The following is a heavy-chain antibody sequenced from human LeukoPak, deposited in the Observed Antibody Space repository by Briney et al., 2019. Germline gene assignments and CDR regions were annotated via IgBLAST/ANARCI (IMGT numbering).Heavy chain of an antibody. D-gene: IGHD6-19*01. CDR1: GFTFSSYE. CDR2: ISSSGSTI. Sequence: GGALRLSCAASGFTFSSYEMNWVRQAPGKGLEWVSYISSSGSTIYYADSVKGRFTISRDNAKNSLYLRMNSLRAEDTAVYYCARDYSSGWYANMDVWGKATTVTVSS. J-gene: IGHJ6*03. CDR3: ARDYSSGWYANMDV. V-gene: IGHV3-48*03.